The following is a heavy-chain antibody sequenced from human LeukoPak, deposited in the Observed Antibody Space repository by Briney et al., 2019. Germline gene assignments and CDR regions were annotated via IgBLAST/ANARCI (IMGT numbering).Heavy chain of an antibody. CDR3: ARAPYDDFWSSYPTKLRANWFDP. D-gene: IGHD3-3*01. CDR2: INHSGST. J-gene: IGHJ5*02. Sequence: PSETLSLTCAVYGGSFSGHYWSWIRQPPGKGLEWIGEINHSGSTNYNPSLKSRVTISVDTSKNQFSLKLSSVTAADTAVYYCARAPYDDFWSSYPTKLRANWFDPWGQGTLVTVSS. V-gene: IGHV4-34*01. CDR1: GGSFSGHY.